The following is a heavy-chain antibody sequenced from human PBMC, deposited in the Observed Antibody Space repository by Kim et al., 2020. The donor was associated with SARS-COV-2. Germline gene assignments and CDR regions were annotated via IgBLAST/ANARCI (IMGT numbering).Heavy chain of an antibody. Sequence: GGSLRLSCAASGFTFSSYAMSWVRQAPGKGLEWVSAISGSGGSTYYADSVKGRFTISRDNSKNTLYLQMNSLRAEDTAVYYCARHSSGWYHLDYWGQGTLVTVSS. J-gene: IGHJ4*02. V-gene: IGHV3-23*01. CDR2: ISGSGGST. CDR1: GFTFSSYA. D-gene: IGHD6-19*01. CDR3: ARHSSGWYHLDY.